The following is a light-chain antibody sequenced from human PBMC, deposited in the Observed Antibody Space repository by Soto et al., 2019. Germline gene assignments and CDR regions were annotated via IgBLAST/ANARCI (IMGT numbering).Light chain of an antibody. CDR1: QSINTY. V-gene: IGKV1-39*01. CDR2: GAS. Sequence: DIQITQSPSSLSASVGDRVTVTCRASQSINTYLNWYQQKPGKAPKLLIYGASILQSGVPSRFSGSGSGTDFTLTISSMQPEDFATYSCQQSYSSPRTFGQGTKVDIK. J-gene: IGKJ1*01. CDR3: QQSYSSPRT.